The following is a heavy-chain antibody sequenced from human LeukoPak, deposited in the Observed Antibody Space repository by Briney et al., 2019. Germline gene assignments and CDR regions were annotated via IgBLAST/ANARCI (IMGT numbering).Heavy chain of an antibody. D-gene: IGHD3-10*01. CDR3: ATGGVRGVITNWFDP. Sequence: KPSETLSLTCAVYGGSFSGYYWSWIRQPPGKGLEWIGEINHSGSTNYNPSLKSRVTISVDTSKNQFSLKLSSVTAADTAVYYCATGGVRGVITNWFDPWGQGTLVTVPS. J-gene: IGHJ5*02. CDR1: GGSFSGYY. V-gene: IGHV4-34*01. CDR2: INHSGST.